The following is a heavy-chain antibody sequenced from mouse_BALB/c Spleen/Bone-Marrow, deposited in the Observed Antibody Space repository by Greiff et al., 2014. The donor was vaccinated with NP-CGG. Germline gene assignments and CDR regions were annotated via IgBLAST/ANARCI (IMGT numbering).Heavy chain of an antibody. CDR3: ARSGERYGAMDY. CDR1: GFTFSDFY. Sequence: EVQVVESGGGLVKPGGSLKLSCAASGFTFSDFYMFWFRQTPEKRLEWVATISNGGTYTYYPDSVKGRFTISRDNAKNNLYLQMRSLKSEDTAMYYCARSGERYGAMDYWGQGTSVTVTS. D-gene: IGHD1-1*02. CDR2: ISNGGTYT. J-gene: IGHJ4*01. V-gene: IGHV5-4*02.